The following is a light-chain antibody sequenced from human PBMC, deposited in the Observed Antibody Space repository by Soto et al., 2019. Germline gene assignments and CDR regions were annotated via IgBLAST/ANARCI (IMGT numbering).Light chain of an antibody. J-gene: IGKJ1*01. Sequence: DIQMTQSXSSXXXXLXXXVXXTXXASQGISTYLNWYLQKPGKAPKLLIYAASSLQSGVPSRFSGSGSETDFTLTISSLQPEDFTTYSCQQSYSTTWTFGQGTKVDFK. V-gene: IGKV1-39*01. CDR1: QGISTY. CDR2: AAS. CDR3: QQSYSTTWT.